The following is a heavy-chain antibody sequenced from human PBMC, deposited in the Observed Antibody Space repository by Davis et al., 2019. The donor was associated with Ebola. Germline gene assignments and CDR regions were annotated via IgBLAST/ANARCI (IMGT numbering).Heavy chain of an antibody. D-gene: IGHD1-26*01. CDR1: GDSVSGNTAA. V-gene: IGHV6-1*01. Sequence: HSQTLSLTCAISGDSVSGNTAAWNWIRQSPSRGLEWLGRTYYRSKWYNDYAVSVKSRIIFNPDTSKNQISLQLNSVTPEDSAVYYCARDHLGAGPPLDYWGQGTLVTVSS. CDR3: ARDHLGAGPPLDY. J-gene: IGHJ4*02. CDR2: TYYRSKWYN.